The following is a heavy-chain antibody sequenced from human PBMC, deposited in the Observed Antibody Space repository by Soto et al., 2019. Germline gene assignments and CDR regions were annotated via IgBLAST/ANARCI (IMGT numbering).Heavy chain of an antibody. V-gene: IGHV4-39*07. CDR1: GGSISSSSYY. J-gene: IGHJ4*02. CDR3: ARGLISGSHYSGGWYYFDS. CDR2: IYYSGST. Sequence: SETLSLTCTVSGGSISSSSYYWGWIRQPPGKGLEWIGSIYYSGSTYYNPSLKSRVTISVDTSKNQFSLKLRSVTAADTAVYYCARGLISGSHYSGGWYYFDSWGQGTQVTVSS. D-gene: IGHD1-26*01.